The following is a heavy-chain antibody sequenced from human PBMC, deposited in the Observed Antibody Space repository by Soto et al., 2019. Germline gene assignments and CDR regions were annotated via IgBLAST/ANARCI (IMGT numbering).Heavy chain of an antibody. CDR1: GDILTGYW. Sequence: PGESLKISCKFPGDILTGYWIAWVRQKPGKGPEWMGIIFPSDSDTTYSPSFQGQVTMTADKSITTAYLHWSSLKPSDTAVYYCARLKFSESYSYLDHWGQGTPVTVSS. CDR3: ARLKFSESYSYLDH. J-gene: IGHJ4*02. D-gene: IGHD3-16*01. CDR2: IFPSDSDT. V-gene: IGHV5-51*01.